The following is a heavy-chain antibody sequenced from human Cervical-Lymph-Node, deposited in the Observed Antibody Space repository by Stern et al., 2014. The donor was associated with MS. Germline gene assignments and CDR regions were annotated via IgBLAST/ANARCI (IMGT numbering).Heavy chain of an antibody. J-gene: IGHJ4*02. CDR2: INPSIGVT. CDR1: GYSFTDYY. CDR3: QAFPAY. V-gene: IGHV1-2*02. Sequence: DQLVESGAEVKKPGASVKVSCRSSGYSFTDYYFHWVRQAPGQGFEWMGCINPSIGVTHYAQQFQGRVTMTRGSSMNTAYMEMSRLRSDDTAVYYCQAFPAYWGQGTLITVSS.